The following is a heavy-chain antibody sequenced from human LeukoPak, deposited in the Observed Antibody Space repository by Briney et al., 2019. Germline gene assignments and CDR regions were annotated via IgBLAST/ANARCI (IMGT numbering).Heavy chain of an antibody. J-gene: IGHJ6*02. CDR2: IYSGGST. Sequence: GGSLRLSCAASGFTVSSNYMSWVRQAPGKGLEWVSVIYSGGSTYYADSVKGRFTISRDNAKNSLYLQMNSLRAEDTAVYYCARYGSGDSYYYYYGMDVWGQGTTVTVSS. V-gene: IGHV3-66*01. D-gene: IGHD3-10*01. CDR3: ARYGSGDSYYYYYGMDV. CDR1: GFTVSSNY.